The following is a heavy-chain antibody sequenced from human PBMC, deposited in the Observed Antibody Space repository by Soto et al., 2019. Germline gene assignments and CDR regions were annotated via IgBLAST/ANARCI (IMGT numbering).Heavy chain of an antibody. V-gene: IGHV4-39*01. CDR2: IYYSGST. Sequence: PSETLSLTCTVSGGSISSSSYYWGWIRQPPGKGLEWIGSIYYSGSTYYNPSLKSRVTISVDTSKNQFSLKLSSVTAADTAVYYCARLVSGSYYDYWGQGTLVTVSS. J-gene: IGHJ4*02. D-gene: IGHD1-26*01. CDR1: GGSISSSSYY. CDR3: ARLVSGSYYDY.